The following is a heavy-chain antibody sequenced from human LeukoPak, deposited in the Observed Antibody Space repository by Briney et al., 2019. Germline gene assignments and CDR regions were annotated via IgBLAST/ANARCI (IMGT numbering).Heavy chain of an antibody. CDR1: GFTFSSYS. J-gene: IGHJ4*02. CDR3: ASSIAVAGDRFDY. V-gene: IGHV3-21*01. D-gene: IGHD6-19*01. Sequence: GGSLRLSCAASGFTFSSYSMNWVRQAPGKGLEWVSSISSSSSYIYYADSVKGRFTISRDNAKNSLYPQMNSLRAEDTAVYYCASSIAVAGDRFDYWGQGTLVTVSS. CDR2: ISSSSSYI.